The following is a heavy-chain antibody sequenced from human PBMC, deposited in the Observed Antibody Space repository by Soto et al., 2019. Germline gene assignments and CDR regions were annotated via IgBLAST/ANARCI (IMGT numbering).Heavy chain of an antibody. V-gene: IGHV1-46*01. CDR2: INPSGGST. Sequence: ASVKVSCKASGYTFTSYYMNWVRQAPVQGLEWMGIINPSGGSTIYAQKFQGRVTMTRETCTSTVYMELSRLRYEDTAVYYCARDSDFWCGYYYFDLRGQGTLVTVSS. J-gene: IGHJ4*02. D-gene: IGHD3-3*01. CDR3: ARDSDFWCGYYYFDL. CDR1: GYTFTSYY.